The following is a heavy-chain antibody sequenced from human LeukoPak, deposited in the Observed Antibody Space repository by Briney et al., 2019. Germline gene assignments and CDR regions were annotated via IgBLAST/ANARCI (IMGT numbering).Heavy chain of an antibody. J-gene: IGHJ3*02. CDR2: IYYSGST. CDR3: AKSESSSYYDAFDM. D-gene: IGHD6-13*01. Sequence: SETLSLTCTVSGGSISSYYWSWIRQPPGKGLEWIGYIYYSGSTNYNPSLKSRVTISVDTSKNQFSLKLSSVTAADTAVYYCAKSESSSYYDAFDMWGQGTMVTVSS. V-gene: IGHV4-59*01. CDR1: GGSISSYY.